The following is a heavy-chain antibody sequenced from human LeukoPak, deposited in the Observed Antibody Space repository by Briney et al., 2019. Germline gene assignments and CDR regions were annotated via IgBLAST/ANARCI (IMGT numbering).Heavy chain of an antibody. V-gene: IGHV4-59*12. D-gene: IGHD3-3*01. CDR3: VREGPIRFLEQIDY. J-gene: IGHJ4*02. CDR2: IYQSGST. CDR1: GGSISSYY. Sequence: SETLSLTCTVSGGSISSYYWGWIRQSPGKGLEWIGNIYQSGSTSYNPSLKSRVTISLDMSKNQFSLKLSSVTAADTAVYYCVREGPIRFLEQIDYWGQGTLVTVSS.